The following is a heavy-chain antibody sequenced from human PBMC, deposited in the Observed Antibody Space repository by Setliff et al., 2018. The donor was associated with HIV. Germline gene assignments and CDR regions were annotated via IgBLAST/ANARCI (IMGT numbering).Heavy chain of an antibody. CDR2: IYSGGSA. CDR1: GGSISSGSFY. CDR3: ARDFNYGSGRYYYYMDV. Sequence: PSETLSLTCTVSGGSISSGSFYWSWVRQAPGKALESIASIYSGGSAIYHPSLKSRVTISVDTPKNQFSLKLSSVTAADTAVYYCARDFNYGSGRYYYYMDVWGKGTTVTVSS. D-gene: IGHD3-10*01. V-gene: IGHV4-61*02. J-gene: IGHJ6*03.